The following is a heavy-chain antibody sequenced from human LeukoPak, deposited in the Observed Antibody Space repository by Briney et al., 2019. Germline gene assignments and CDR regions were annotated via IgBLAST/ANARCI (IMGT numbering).Heavy chain of an antibody. CDR1: GFTFSVYD. J-gene: IGHJ4*02. V-gene: IGHV3-23*01. CDR2: ISASGGRT. CDR3: VEGGAPSYYDGSGDAYFDY. D-gene: IGHD3-22*01. Sequence: PGGSLRLSCAASGFTFSVYDMYWIRQSPGKGLECVAVISASGGRTSYADSVKGRFTVSRDNSKNTLYLQMNSLRAEDTAVYFCVEGGAPSYYDGSGDAYFDYWGQGTLVTVSS.